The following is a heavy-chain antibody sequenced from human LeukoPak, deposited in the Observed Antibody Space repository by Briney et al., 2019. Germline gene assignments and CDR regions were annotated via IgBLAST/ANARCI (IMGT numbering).Heavy chain of an antibody. CDR3: TTGAGSYEYYFDY. D-gene: IGHD3-16*01. V-gene: IGHV3-15*01. CDR2: IKSKTDGGTT. J-gene: IGHJ4*02. CDR1: GFTFSNAW. Sequence: GGSLRLSCAASGFTFSNAWMSWVRQAPGKGLEWVGRIKSKTDGGTTDYAAPVNGRFTISRNDSKNTLYLQMNSLKTEDTAVYYCTTGAGSYEYYFDYWGQGTLVTVSS.